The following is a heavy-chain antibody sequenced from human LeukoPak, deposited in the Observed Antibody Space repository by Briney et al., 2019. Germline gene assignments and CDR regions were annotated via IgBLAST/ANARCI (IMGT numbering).Heavy chain of an antibody. CDR3: ARTPILREGWGYFDY. CDR2: IRDNGNT. Sequence: SETLSLTCTVSGGSVSSYYWSWIRQPPGKGLEWIGYIRDNGNTKYNPSLESRITISADTSKNQFSLNLNSVTAADTAVYYCARTPILREGWGYFDYWGQGTPVTVSS. D-gene: IGHD7-27*01. CDR1: GGSVSSYY. J-gene: IGHJ4*02. V-gene: IGHV4-59*08.